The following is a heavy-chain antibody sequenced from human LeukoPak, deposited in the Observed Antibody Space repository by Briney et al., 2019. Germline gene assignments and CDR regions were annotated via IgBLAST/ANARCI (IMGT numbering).Heavy chain of an antibody. V-gene: IGHV4-34*01. CDR3: ARELYYYGSGSYSGGNWFDP. J-gene: IGHJ5*02. CDR1: GGSISSYY. Sequence: PSETLSLTCTVSGGSISSYYWSWIRQPPGKGLEWIGEINHSGSTNYNPSLKSRVTISVDTSKNQFSLKLSSVTAADTAVYYCARELYYYGSGSYSGGNWFDPWGQGTLVTVSS. D-gene: IGHD3-10*01. CDR2: INHSGST.